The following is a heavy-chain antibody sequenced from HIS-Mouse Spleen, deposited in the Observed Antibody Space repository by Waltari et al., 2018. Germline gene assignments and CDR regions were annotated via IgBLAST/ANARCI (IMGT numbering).Heavy chain of an antibody. CDR1: GGSFSGYY. V-gene: IGHV4-34*01. D-gene: IGHD6-13*01. CDR3: ARAPIAAAGTFDY. J-gene: IGHJ4*02. CDR2: INHSGST. Sequence: QVQLQQWGAGLLKPSETLSLTCAVYGGSFSGYYWSWIRQPPGKGLEWIGEINHSGSTTYNPSLKSRVTISVDTSKNQFSLKLSSVTAADTAVYYCARAPIAAAGTFDYWGQGTLVTVSS.